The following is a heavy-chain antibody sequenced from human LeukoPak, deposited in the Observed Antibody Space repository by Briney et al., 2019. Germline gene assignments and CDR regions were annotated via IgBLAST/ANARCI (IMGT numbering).Heavy chain of an antibody. J-gene: IGHJ5*02. CDR3: ARVWIIAVAGTGWFDP. V-gene: IGHV4-59*01. Sequence: SETPSLTCTVSGGSISSYYWSWIRQPPGKGLEWIGYIYYSGSTNYNPSLKSRVTISVDTSKNQFSLKLSSVTAADTAMYYCARVWIIAVAGTGWFDPWGQGTLVTVSS. CDR2: IYYSGST. D-gene: IGHD6-19*01. CDR1: GGSISSYY.